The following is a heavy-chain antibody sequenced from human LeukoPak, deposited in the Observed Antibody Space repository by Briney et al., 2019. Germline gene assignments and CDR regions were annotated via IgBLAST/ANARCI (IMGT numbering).Heavy chain of an antibody. Sequence: PGGSLRLSCAASGFTFSSYAMHWVRQAPGKGLEWVAVISYDGSNKYYADSVKGRFTISRDNSKNTLYLQMNSPRAEDTAVYYCARDPQHWGQGTLVTVSS. V-gene: IGHV3-30*04. CDR3: ARDPQH. CDR1: GFTFSSYA. CDR2: ISYDGSNK. J-gene: IGHJ4*02.